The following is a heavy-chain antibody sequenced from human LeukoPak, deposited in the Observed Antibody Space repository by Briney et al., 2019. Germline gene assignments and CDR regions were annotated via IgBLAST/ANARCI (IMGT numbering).Heavy chain of an antibody. J-gene: IGHJ4*02. CDR3: ASTLDYSAPHY. V-gene: IGHV3-21*01. CDR1: GFSFSRFS. D-gene: IGHD4/OR15-4a*01. CDR2: ISSSSTYI. Sequence: PGGSLRLSCAASGFSFSRFSMNWVCQAPGMGLEWVSSISSSSTYIYYADSVKGRFTISRDNAKKSLYLQMNSLRAEDTAVYYCASTLDYSAPHYWGQGTLVTVSS.